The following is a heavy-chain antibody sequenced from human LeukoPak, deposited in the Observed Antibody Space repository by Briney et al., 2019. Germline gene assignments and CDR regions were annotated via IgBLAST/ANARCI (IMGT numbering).Heavy chain of an antibody. CDR1: GGSISSYY. CDR3: ARAQVVPANYYYYMDV. CDR2: IYYSGST. D-gene: IGHD2-2*01. Sequence: SETLSLTCTVSGGSISSYYWSWIRQPPGKGLEWIGYIYYSGSTNYNPSLKSRVTISVDTPKNQFSLKLSSVTAADTAVYYCARAQVVPANYYYYMDVWGKGTTVTVSS. V-gene: IGHV4-59*01. J-gene: IGHJ6*03.